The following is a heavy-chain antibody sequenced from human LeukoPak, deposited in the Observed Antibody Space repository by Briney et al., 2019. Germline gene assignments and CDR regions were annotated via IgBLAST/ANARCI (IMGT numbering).Heavy chain of an antibody. V-gene: IGHV4-59*01. CDR3: ARGGAARLHFQS. D-gene: IGHD6-6*01. J-gene: IGHJ1*01. Sequence: SETLSLTCTVSGGSISTYYWNWIRQPPGKGLEWIGYIYHSGSTNYNPSLQSRVTISVDTSKNQFSLNLNPVTAADTAVYYCARGGAARLHFQSWGQGTLVTVSS. CDR1: GGSISTYY. CDR2: IYHSGST.